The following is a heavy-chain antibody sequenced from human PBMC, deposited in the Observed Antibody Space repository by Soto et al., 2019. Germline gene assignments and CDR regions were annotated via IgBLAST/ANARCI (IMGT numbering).Heavy chain of an antibody. CDR2: IRTKTNSYAT. CDR1: GFIFSDSA. J-gene: IGHJ4*02. V-gene: IGHV3-73*01. CDR3: FFLCQGVCPVQNSFPAFAL. Sequence: GGSLRLSCAASGFIFSDSAVHWVRQAHEKGLEWIARIRTKTNSYATAYVASVQGRFTVSRDDSENTAYLEMNSLKSEETAKKIFFFLCQGVCPVQNSFPAFALWAPGTLVPVSP. D-gene: IGHD3-3*01.